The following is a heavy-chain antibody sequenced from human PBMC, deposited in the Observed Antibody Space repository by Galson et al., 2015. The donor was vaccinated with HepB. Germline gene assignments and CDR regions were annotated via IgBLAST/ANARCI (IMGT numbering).Heavy chain of an antibody. Sequence: SLRLSCAASGFTFSSYTMSWVRWVRQSPGKGLEWVSGISSSGGNTYYADSVKGRFTISRDNSKNTLYLQMNSLRAEDTAIYYCAKDRFYNYGDFDYWGQGTLVTVSS. V-gene: IGHV3-23*01. J-gene: IGHJ4*02. CDR1: GFTFSSYT. CDR2: ISSSGGNT. D-gene: IGHD5-18*01. CDR3: AKDRFYNYGDFDY.